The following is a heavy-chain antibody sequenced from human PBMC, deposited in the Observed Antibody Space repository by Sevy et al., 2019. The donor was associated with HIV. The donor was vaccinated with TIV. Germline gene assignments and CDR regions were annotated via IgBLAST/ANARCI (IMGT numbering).Heavy chain of an antibody. CDR3: AKDRDGYSGYDLLPH. Sequence: GGSLRLSCAASGFTFSSYAMSWVRQAPGKGLEWVSAISGSGGSTYYADSVKGRFTISRDNSKNTLYLQMNSLRAEDTAVYYCAKDRDGYSGYDLLPHWGQGTLVTVSS. CDR2: ISGSGGST. J-gene: IGHJ4*02. V-gene: IGHV3-23*01. CDR1: GFTFSSYA. D-gene: IGHD5-12*01.